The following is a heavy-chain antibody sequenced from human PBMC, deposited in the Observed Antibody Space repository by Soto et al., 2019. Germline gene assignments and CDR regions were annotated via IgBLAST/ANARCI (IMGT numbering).Heavy chain of an antibody. J-gene: IGHJ4*02. CDR2: INHSGST. CDR3: ARDGWLLRFYFDY. D-gene: IGHD3-22*01. CDR1: GGSFSGYY. V-gene: IGHV4-34*01. Sequence: SETLSLTCAVYGGSFSGYYWSWIRQPPGKGLEWIGEINHSGSTNYNPSLKSRVTISVDTSKNQFSLKLSSVTAADTAVYYCARDGWLLRFYFDYWGQGTLVTVSS.